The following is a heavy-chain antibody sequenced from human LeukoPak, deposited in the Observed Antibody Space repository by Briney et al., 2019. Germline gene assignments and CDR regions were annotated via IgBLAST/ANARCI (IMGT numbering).Heavy chain of an antibody. J-gene: IGHJ4*02. CDR3: TRYNNDHFDY. D-gene: IGHD1-14*01. CDR2: IAYDGSRA. Sequence: GSLRLSCAGSGFTFGGYGMHWFRQTPGKGLEWVAVIAYDGSRAFYADSVKGRFTISRDNSKNTMSVQMGDLRAEDTAVYYCTRYNNDHFDYWGQGTLVTVSS. CDR1: GFTFGGYG. V-gene: IGHV3-33*01.